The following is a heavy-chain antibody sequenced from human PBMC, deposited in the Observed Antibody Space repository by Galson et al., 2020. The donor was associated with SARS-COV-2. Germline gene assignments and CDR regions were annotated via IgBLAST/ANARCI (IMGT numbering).Heavy chain of an antibody. J-gene: IGHJ3*02. CDR3: ARQRRGGGGWIQLWSPEKHDAFDI. CDR1: GYSFTSYW. D-gene: IGHD5-18*01. CDR2: IYPGDSDT. V-gene: IGHV5-51*01. Sequence: KLGESLKISCKGSGYSFTSYWIGWVRQMPGKGLEWMGIIYPGDSDTRYSPSFQGQVTISADKSISTAYLQWSSLKASDTAMYYCARQRRGGGGWIQLWSPEKHDAFDIWGQGTMVTVSS.